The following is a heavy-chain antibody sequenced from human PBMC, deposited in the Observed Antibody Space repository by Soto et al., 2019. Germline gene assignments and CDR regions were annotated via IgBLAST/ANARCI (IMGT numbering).Heavy chain of an antibody. CDR3: AKDRGDILATYFDY. Sequence: EVQLLESGGGLVQPGGSLRLSCAASGFTFSSYAMSWVGQAPGKGLEWVSAISGSGGSTYYADSVKGRFTISRDNSKNTLYLQMNSLRAEDTAVYYWAKDRGDILATYFDYWGQGTLVTASS. CDR2: ISGSGGST. CDR1: GFTFSSYA. J-gene: IGHJ4*02. V-gene: IGHV3-23*01. D-gene: IGHD5-12*01.